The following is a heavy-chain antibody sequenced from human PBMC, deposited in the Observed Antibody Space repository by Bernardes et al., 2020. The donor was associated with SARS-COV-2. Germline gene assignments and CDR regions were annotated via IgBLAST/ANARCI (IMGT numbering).Heavy chain of an antibody. Sequence: ASMKVSCKASGYTFSTYGITWVRQAPGQGLEWMGWISTYNVNTIYAQNLHGRVTMTTDTSTNTVYMELRSLRSDDTAVYYCAREATLGFLDYWGQGTLVTVSS. D-gene: IGHD3-10*01. CDR3: AREATLGFLDY. CDR1: GYTFSTYG. V-gene: IGHV1-18*04. J-gene: IGHJ4*02. CDR2: ISTYNVNT.